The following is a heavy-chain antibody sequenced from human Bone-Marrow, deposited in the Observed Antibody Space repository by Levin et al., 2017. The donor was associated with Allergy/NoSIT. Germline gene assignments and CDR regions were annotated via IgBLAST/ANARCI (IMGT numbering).Heavy chain of an antibody. D-gene: IGHD2-21*01. CDR3: ARGLHDNCDVYWYFDI. V-gene: IGHV4-59*12. CDR1: GVSITGYY. J-gene: IGHJ2*01. Sequence: SETLSLTCNVSGVSITGYYWTWIRQPPGKGLESIGYFYSTANTNYNPSLKSRVTISVDRSKKQGSLTLKSVTAADTAVYYCARGLHDNCDVYWYFDIWGRGTLVTVSS. CDR2: FYSTANT.